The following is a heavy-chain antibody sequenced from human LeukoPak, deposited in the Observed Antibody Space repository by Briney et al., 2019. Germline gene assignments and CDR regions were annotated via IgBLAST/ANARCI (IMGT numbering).Heavy chain of an antibody. Sequence: ASVTVSCKASGYTLSGYYLHWVRQAPGQGLEWMGWINPNSGETDYAQKFQGRVTMTRDMSITTFYLVLSSLRSDDTALYYCARWDGYSSSPDYWGQGTLVTVSS. J-gene: IGHJ4*02. V-gene: IGHV1-2*02. CDR1: GYTLSGYY. CDR3: ARWDGYSSSPDY. D-gene: IGHD6-13*01. CDR2: INPNSGET.